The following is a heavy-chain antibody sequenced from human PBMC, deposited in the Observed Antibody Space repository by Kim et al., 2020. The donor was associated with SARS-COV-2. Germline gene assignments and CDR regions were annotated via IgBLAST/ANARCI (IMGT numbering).Heavy chain of an antibody. CDR3: AREGGVLSRRLTTNYFAP. Sequence: ASVKVSCKASGYTFTNYAMHWVRQAPGQRLEWMWWINAYSGDTKYSPRFQGRVTFTRDTSANTAYMELTSLRSEDTAVFYCAREGGVLSRRLTTNYFAPWGQGTLVTVSS. D-gene: IGHD4-4*01. V-gene: IGHV1-3*01. CDR1: GYTFTNYA. J-gene: IGHJ5*02. CDR2: INAYSGDT.